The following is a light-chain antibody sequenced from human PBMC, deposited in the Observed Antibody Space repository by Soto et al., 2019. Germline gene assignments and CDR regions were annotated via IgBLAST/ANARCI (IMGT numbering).Light chain of an antibody. CDR2: EDN. CDR1: SGSVARNY. Sequence: NFMLTQPQSVSESPGKTVTISCTGSSGSVARNYVQWYQQRSGSAPTTVIYEDNRRPSGVPERFSGSVDSSSNSASLTISGLKPEDEADYYCQSYDSGNRGVFGGGTKLTVL. CDR3: QSYDSGNRGV. V-gene: IGLV6-57*02. J-gene: IGLJ2*01.